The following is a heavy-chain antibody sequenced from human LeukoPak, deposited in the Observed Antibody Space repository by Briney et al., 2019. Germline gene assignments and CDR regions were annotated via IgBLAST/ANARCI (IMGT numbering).Heavy chain of an antibody. CDR2: IYSGGST. CDR1: GFTVSSNY. D-gene: IGHD3-22*01. V-gene: IGHV3-53*01. J-gene: IGHJ6*02. CDR3: QVEVSYYYYYGMDV. Sequence: GGSLRLSCAASGFTVSSNYTSWVRQAPRKGLEWVSVIYSGGSTYYTDSVKGRFTISRDNSKNTLYLQMNSLRAEDTAVYYCQVEVSYYYYYGMDVWGQGTTVTVSS.